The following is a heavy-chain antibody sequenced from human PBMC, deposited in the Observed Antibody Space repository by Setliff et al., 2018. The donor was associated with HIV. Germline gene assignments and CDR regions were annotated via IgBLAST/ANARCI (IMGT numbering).Heavy chain of an antibody. Sequence: LRLSCAASGFTFSNFAMSWVRQAPGKGLEWVSAISGGGGKTDYADSVRGRFTISRDNSKSTLYLQMNSLRADDTAVYYCAKEPAIWTSTYLDYWGQGTLVTVSS. CDR2: ISGGGGKT. CDR1: GFTFSNFA. D-gene: IGHD2-2*01. J-gene: IGHJ4*02. CDR3: AKEPAIWTSTYLDY. V-gene: IGHV3-23*01.